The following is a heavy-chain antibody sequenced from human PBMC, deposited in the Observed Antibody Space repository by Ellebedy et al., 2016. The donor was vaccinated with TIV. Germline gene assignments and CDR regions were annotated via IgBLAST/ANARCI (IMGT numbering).Heavy chain of an antibody. J-gene: IGHJ6*02. D-gene: IGHD3-3*01. CDR3: ASEEGFLGYGMDV. Sequence: PGGSLRLSCEASGFTFSSYAMSWVRQAPGMGLEWVSGISDSGGSTYYADSVKGRFTIYRDNSKNTLYLQRNSLRVEDTAAYFCASEEGFLGYGMDVWGQGTTVTVSS. V-gene: IGHV3-23*01. CDR1: GFTFSSYA. CDR2: ISDSGGST.